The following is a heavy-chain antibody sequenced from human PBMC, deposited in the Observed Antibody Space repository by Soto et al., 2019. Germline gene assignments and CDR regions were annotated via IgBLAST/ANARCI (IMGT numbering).Heavy chain of an antibody. CDR2: ISSSDNVI. CDR3: ARDLGYYDSSGYFDY. CDR1: GFAVGYYQ. D-gene: IGHD3-22*01. J-gene: IGHJ4*02. V-gene: IGHV3-11*01. Sequence: GGSLRLSCAASGFAVGYYQMAWVRQAPGKGLEGVSYISSSDNVIYYADSVKGRFTISRDNAKNSLYLQVSSLRAEDTAVYYCARDLGYYDSSGYFDYWGQGTLVTVSS.